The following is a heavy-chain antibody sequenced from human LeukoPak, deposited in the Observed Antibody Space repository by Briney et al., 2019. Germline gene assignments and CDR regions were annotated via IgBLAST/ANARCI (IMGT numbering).Heavy chain of an antibody. Sequence: QPGRSLRLSCAASGFTFSSYAMHWVRQAPGKGLEWVAVISYDGSNKYYADSVEGRFTISRDNSKNTLYLQMNSLRAEDTAVYYCARDSADVLLWFGEHSNWFDPWGQGTLVTVSS. V-gene: IGHV3-30-3*01. CDR2: ISYDGSNK. CDR3: ARDSADVLLWFGEHSNWFDP. J-gene: IGHJ5*02. D-gene: IGHD3-10*01. CDR1: GFTFSSYA.